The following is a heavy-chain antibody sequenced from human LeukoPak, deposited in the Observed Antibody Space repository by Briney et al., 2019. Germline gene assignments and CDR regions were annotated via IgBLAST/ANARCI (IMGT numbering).Heavy chain of an antibody. CDR2: ISAYNGNT. CDR1: GYTFTSYG. J-gene: IGHJ6*02. V-gene: IGHV1-18*01. Sequence: GASAKVSCKASGYTFTSYGISWVRQAPGQGLEWMGWISAYNGNTNYAQKLQGRVTMTTDTSTSTAYMELRSLRSDDTAVYYCARDGAYYDILTGYYRNYGMDVWGQGTTVTVSS. CDR3: ARDGAYYDILTGYYRNYGMDV. D-gene: IGHD3-9*01.